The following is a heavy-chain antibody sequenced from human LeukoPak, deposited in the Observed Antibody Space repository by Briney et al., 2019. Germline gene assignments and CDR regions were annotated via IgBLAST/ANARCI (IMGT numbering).Heavy chain of an antibody. D-gene: IGHD5-18*01. Sequence: GGSLRLSCAASGFTFSSYAISWVRQAPGKGLEWVSTIDGAGGSTFYADSVKSRFTISRDNSKNTLYLQMNSLRAEDTAVYYCAKDRRYSYGRTVDYWGQGTLVTVSS. CDR1: GFTFSSYA. CDR2: IDGAGGST. V-gene: IGHV3-23*01. J-gene: IGHJ4*02. CDR3: AKDRRYSYGRTVDY.